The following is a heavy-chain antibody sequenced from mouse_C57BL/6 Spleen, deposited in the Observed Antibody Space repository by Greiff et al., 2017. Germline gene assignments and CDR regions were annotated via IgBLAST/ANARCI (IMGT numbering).Heavy chain of an antibody. CDR3: ARDDGYWAFAY. CDR2: SRNKANDYTT. CDR1: GFTFSDFY. V-gene: IGHV7-1*01. D-gene: IGHD2-3*01. J-gene: IGHJ3*01. Sequence: EVKVVESGGGLVQSGRSLRLSCATSGFTFSDFYMEWVRQAPGKGLEWIAASRNKANDYTTEYSASVKGRFIVSRDTSQSILYLQMNALRAEDTAIYYCARDDGYWAFAYWGQGTLVTVSA.